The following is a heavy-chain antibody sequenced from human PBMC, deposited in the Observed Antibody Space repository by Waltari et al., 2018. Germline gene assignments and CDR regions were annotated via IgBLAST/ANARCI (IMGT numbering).Heavy chain of an antibody. CDR2: IYTSGST. D-gene: IGHD2-15*01. Sequence: QVQLQESGPGLVKPSQTLSLTCTVSGGSISSGSYYWSWIRQPAGKGLEWIGYIYTSGSTNYNPSLKSRVTISLDTSKNQFSLKLSSVTAADTAVYYCATGLGYCSGGSCYSGDYWGQGTLVTVSS. CDR3: ATGLGYCSGGSCYSGDY. CDR1: GGSISSGSYY. J-gene: IGHJ4*02. V-gene: IGHV4-61*09.